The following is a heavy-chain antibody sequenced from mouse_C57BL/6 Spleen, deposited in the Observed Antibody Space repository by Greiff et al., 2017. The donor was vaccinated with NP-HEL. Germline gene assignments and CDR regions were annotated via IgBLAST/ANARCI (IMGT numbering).Heavy chain of an antibody. V-gene: IGHV5-17*01. CDR2: ISSGSSTI. D-gene: IGHD3-2*02. Sequence: EVHLVESGGGLVKPGGSLKLSCAASGFTFSDYGMHWVRQAPEKGLEWVAYISSGSSTIYYADTVKGRFTISRDNAKNTLFLQMTSLRSEDTAMYYCARRDSSGLMDYWGQGTSVTVSS. CDR3: ARRDSSGLMDY. CDR1: GFTFSDYG. J-gene: IGHJ4*01.